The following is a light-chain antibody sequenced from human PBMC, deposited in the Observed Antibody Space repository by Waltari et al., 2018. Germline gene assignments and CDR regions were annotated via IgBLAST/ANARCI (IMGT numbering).Light chain of an antibody. CDR1: QDISSY. Sequence: DIQMTQSPSSLSASVGDRVTITCQASQDISSYLNWYQQRPGKAPKLLIYDVSNLESGVPSRFSGGGSGTDFSSTISSLQSEDIATYYCQQYEDVPYTFGQGTKLMIK. CDR2: DVS. CDR3: QQYEDVPYT. V-gene: IGKV1-33*01. J-gene: IGKJ2*01.